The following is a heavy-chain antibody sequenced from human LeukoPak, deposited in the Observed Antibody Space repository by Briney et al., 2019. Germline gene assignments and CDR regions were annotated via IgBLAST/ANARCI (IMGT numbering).Heavy chain of an antibody. CDR2: IYYSGST. CDR1: GGSISSYY. Sequence: SETLSLTCTVSGGSISSYYWSWIRQPPGKGLEWIGYIYYSGSTNYNPSLKSRVTISVDTSKNQFSLKLSSVTAADTAVYYCARAYDFWSGYYSGQYYFDYWGQGTLVTVSS. CDR3: ARAYDFWSGYYSGQYYFDY. J-gene: IGHJ4*02. V-gene: IGHV4-59*12. D-gene: IGHD3-3*01.